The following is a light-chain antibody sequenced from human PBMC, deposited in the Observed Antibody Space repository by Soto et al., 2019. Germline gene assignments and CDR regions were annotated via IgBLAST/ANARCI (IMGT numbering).Light chain of an antibody. CDR2: KAS. Sequence: DIQMTQSPSTLSASVGDSVTITCRASQSISSWLAWYQQKPGKAPKLLIYKASSLESGVPSRCSGSGSGTEFTLTISSLLPDDFATYYCQQYNSYSPWTFGQGTKVEIK. V-gene: IGKV1-5*03. CDR3: QQYNSYSPWT. CDR1: QSISSW. J-gene: IGKJ1*01.